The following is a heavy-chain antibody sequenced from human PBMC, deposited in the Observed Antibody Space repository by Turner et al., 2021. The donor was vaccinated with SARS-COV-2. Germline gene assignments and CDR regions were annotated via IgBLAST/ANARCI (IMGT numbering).Heavy chain of an antibody. V-gene: IGHV4-39*01. CDR2: IYYSGST. D-gene: IGHD3-10*01. CDR1: GGSISSSNYY. J-gene: IGHJ6*02. Sequence: QLQLQESGPGLVKPSETLSLTCTVSGGSISSSNYYWGWIRQPPGKGLEWIGSIYYSGSTYYNPSLKSRVTISVDTSKNQFSRKLSSVTAADTAVYYCARLLNPGSYYYYYDGMDVWGQGTTVTVSS. CDR3: ARLLNPGSYYYYYDGMDV.